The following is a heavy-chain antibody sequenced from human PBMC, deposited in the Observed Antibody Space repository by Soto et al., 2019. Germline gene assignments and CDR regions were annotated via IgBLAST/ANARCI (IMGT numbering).Heavy chain of an antibody. Sequence: SQTLSLTCAISGDSVSSNSAAWNWIRQSPSRGLEWRGRTYYRSKWYNDYAVSVKSRITINPEPSKNQFSLQLHSVTPEDTAVYYCARESDDYDSSGYPAQGFDPWGQGTLVTVS. J-gene: IGHJ5*02. CDR2: TYYRSKWYN. CDR1: GDSVSSNSAA. D-gene: IGHD3-22*01. CDR3: ARESDDYDSSGYPAQGFDP. V-gene: IGHV6-1*01.